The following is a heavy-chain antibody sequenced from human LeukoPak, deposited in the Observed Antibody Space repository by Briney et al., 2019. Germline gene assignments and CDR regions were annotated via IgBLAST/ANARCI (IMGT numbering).Heavy chain of an antibody. J-gene: IGHJ3*02. D-gene: IGHD1-26*01. CDR2: ISSSSSTI. V-gene: IGHV3-11*04. Sequence: PGGSLRLSCAASGFTFSDYYMSWIRQAPGKGLEWVSYISSSSSTIYYADSVKGRFTISRDNAKNSLYLQMNSLRAEDTAVYYCARDYLALLGGAPYDAFDIWGQGTMVTVSS. CDR1: GFTFSDYY. CDR3: ARDYLALLGGAPYDAFDI.